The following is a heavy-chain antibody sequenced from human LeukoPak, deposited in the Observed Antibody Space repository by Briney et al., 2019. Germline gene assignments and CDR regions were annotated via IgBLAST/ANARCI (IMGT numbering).Heavy chain of an antibody. V-gene: IGHV1-69*06. Sequence: ASVKVSCRASGYTFSSYAISWVRQAPGQGLEWMGGIIPIFGTANYAQKFQGRVTITADKSTSTAYMELSSLRSEDTAVYYCARVVVVAATHWFDPWGQGTLVTVSS. J-gene: IGHJ5*02. CDR2: IIPIFGTA. D-gene: IGHD2-15*01. CDR3: ARVVVVAATHWFDP. CDR1: GYTFSSYA.